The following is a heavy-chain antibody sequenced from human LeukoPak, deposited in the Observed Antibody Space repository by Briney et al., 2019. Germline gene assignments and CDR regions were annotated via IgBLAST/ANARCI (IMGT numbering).Heavy chain of an antibody. V-gene: IGHV3-30*18. Sequence: GGSLRLSCAASGFTFSNYGMHWVRQAPGKGLEWVAVVSSDGSIDYYADSLRGRFTVSRDNSKNTLYLQMNSLRAEDTAVYYCAKGFSSSSPYYFDYWGQGTLVTVSS. D-gene: IGHD6-6*01. J-gene: IGHJ4*02. CDR2: VSSDGSID. CDR1: GFTFSNYG. CDR3: AKGFSSSSPYYFDY.